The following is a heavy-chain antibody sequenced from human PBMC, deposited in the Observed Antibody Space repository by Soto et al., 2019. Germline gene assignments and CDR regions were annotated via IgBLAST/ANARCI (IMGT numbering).Heavy chain of an antibody. CDR1: GGSISSYY. V-gene: IGHV4-59*01. CDR3: ARSRFYFDY. CDR2: IYYSGST. Sequence: SETLSLTCTVSGGSISSYYWSWIRQPPGKGLEWIGYIYYSGSTNYNPSLKSRVTISVDTSKNQFSLKLSSVTAADTAVYYCARSRFYFDYWGQGTLVTVSS. J-gene: IGHJ4*02.